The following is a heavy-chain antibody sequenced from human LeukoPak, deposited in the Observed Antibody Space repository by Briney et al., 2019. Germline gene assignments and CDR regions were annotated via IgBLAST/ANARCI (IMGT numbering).Heavy chain of an antibody. J-gene: IGHJ4*02. CDR1: GLAFTNHG. V-gene: IGHV3-30*02. D-gene: IGHD4-23*01. CDR2: VRNDGFDT. CDR3: ARDRGKDYFGD. Sequence: GGSLRLSCVTSGLAFTNHGFHWLRQAADKGLEWVAFVRNDGFDTYHSNSVKGRFSISRDDSKNTVYLQMNSLRAEDTALYYCARDRGKDYFGDWGQGTQVTVSS.